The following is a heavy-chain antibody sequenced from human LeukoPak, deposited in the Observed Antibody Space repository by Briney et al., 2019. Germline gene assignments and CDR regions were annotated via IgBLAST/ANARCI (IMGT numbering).Heavy chain of an antibody. CDR3: ARRDTPSKWYYYIDV. CDR1: GFTFSSYW. CDR2: IKPDGTDK. Sequence: GGSLRLSCIASGFTFSSYWMAWVRQVPGKGLEWLANIKPDGTDKYYEESVKGRFTISRDNAKSSLYLQMSSLGVEDTAVYYCARRDTPSKWYYYIDVWGKGTTVRVSS. J-gene: IGHJ6*03. V-gene: IGHV3-7*01. D-gene: IGHD2-15*01.